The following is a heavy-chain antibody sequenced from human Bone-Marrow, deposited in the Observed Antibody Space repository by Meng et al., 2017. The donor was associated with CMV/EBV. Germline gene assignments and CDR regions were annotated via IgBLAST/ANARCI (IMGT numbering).Heavy chain of an antibody. CDR3: ARRKSSSSVGGMDV. J-gene: IGHJ6*02. Sequence: GESLKISCAASGLTFSSYGMSWVRQAPGKGLEWVSAISASAGGTYYADSVKGRFTISRDNAKNTLYLQMNSLRAEDTAVYYCARRKSSSSVGGMDVWGQGTTVTVSS. V-gene: IGHV3-23*01. CDR1: GLTFSSYG. D-gene: IGHD6-6*01. CDR2: ISASAGGT.